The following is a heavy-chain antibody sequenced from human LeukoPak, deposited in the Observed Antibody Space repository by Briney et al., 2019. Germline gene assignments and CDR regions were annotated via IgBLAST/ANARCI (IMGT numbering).Heavy chain of an antibody. D-gene: IGHD3-22*01. CDR2: ISWNSGSI. CDR1: GFTFDDYA. J-gene: IGHJ4*02. Sequence: PGRSLRLSCAASGFTFDDYAMHWVRQAPGKGLEWVSGISWNSGSIGYADSVKGRFTISRDNAKNSLYLQMNSLRAEDTALYYCAKDNSYYYYDSSGYLGYWGQGTLVTVSS. CDR3: AKDNSYYYYDSSGYLGY. V-gene: IGHV3-9*01.